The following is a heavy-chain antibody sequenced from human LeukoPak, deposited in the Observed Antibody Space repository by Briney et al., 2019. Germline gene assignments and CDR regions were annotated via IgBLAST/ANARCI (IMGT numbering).Heavy chain of an antibody. D-gene: IGHD1-14*01. CDR2: IVGSVGST. Sequence: GGSLRLSCAASGFTFSSYAMSWVRQAPGKGLEWVSAIVGSVGSTYYADSVKGRFTISRDTSKNTLYLQMNSLRAEDTAVYYCAKDRPPTTSRVDAFDIWGQGTMVTVSS. CDR1: GFTFSSYA. CDR3: AKDRPPTTSRVDAFDI. J-gene: IGHJ3*02. V-gene: IGHV3-23*01.